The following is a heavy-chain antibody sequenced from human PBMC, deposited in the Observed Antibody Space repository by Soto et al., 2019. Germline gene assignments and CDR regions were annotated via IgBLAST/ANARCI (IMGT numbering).Heavy chain of an antibody. Sequence: EVQLVESGGGLVQPGGSLRLSCAASGFTFSSYAMHWVRQAPGKGLEYVSVISGNGDSTYYANSVKGRFTISRDNSKNTLYLQMGGLRAEDMAVYYCARRGYGLYFGYWGQGTLVTVSS. CDR3: ARRGYGLYFGY. J-gene: IGHJ4*02. D-gene: IGHD3-10*01. V-gene: IGHV3-64*01. CDR2: ISGNGDST. CDR1: GFTFSSYA.